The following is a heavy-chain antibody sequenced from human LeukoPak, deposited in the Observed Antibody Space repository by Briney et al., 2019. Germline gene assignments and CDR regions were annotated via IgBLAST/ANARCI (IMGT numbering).Heavy chain of an antibody. CDR3: ARGGEYCSSTSCYKFDY. V-gene: IGHV4-30-4*08. Sequence: SQTLSLTCTVSGGSISSGDFYWSWIRQPPGMGLEWIGYIYYSGVTFYNPSLRSRVTISVDTTNNQFSLKLSSVSAADTAVYFCARGGEYCSSTSCYKFDYWGQGTLVTVSS. CDR2: IYYSGVT. D-gene: IGHD2-2*02. J-gene: IGHJ4*02. CDR1: GGSISSGDFY.